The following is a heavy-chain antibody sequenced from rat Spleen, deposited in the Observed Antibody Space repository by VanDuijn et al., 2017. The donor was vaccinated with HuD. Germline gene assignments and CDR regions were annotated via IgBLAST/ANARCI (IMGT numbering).Heavy chain of an antibody. CDR2: INTDGGST. Sequence: EVQLVETGGGLVQPGRSLKLSCVASGFTFRNYWMYWIRQAPGKGLEWVSSINTDGGSTYYPDSVKGRFTISSDNAKSTLYLQMDSLRSEDTATYYCERLSTSDPNWFAYWGQGTLVTVSS. D-gene: IGHD1-2*01. CDR1: GFTFRNYW. J-gene: IGHJ3*01. CDR3: ERLSTSDPNWFAY. V-gene: IGHV5-58*01.